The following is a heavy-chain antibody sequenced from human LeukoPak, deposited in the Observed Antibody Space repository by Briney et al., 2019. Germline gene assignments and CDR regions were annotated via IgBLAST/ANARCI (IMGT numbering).Heavy chain of an antibody. CDR3: AREAVDTAMTTSDY. V-gene: IGHV1-18*01. CDR1: GYTFTSYG. CDR2: ISAYNGNT. Sequence: ASVKVSCKASGYTFTSYGISWVRQAPGQGLEWMGWISAYNGNTNYAQKLQGRVTMTTSTSTAYMELRSLTSDDTALYYCAREAVDTAMTTSDYWGQGTLVTLSS. J-gene: IGHJ4*02. D-gene: IGHD5-18*01.